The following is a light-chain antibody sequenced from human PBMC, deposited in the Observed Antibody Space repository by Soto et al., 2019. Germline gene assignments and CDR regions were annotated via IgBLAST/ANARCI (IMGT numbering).Light chain of an antibody. CDR2: WAS. Sequence: DIVMTQSPDSLAVSLGERATINCKSSQSVLYSSNNKNYLAWYQQKPGQPPKLLIYWASTRESGVPDRFSGSGSGTDFTLTISSLLAEDVALYYCQQYYSTPMYTFGQGTKLEIK. CDR1: QSVLYSSNNKNY. J-gene: IGKJ2*01. V-gene: IGKV4-1*01. CDR3: QQYYSTPMYT.